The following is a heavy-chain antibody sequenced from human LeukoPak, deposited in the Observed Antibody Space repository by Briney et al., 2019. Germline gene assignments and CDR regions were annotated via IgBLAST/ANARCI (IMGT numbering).Heavy chain of an antibody. Sequence: ASVKVSCKASGYTFTSYAMHWVRQAPGQRLEWMGWINAGNGNTKYSQEFQGRVTITRDTSASTACMELSSLRSEDTAVYYCARNYDILTGPYYFDYWGQGTLVTVSS. D-gene: IGHD3-9*01. CDR2: INAGNGNT. J-gene: IGHJ4*02. V-gene: IGHV1-3*03. CDR1: GYTFTSYA. CDR3: ARNYDILTGPYYFDY.